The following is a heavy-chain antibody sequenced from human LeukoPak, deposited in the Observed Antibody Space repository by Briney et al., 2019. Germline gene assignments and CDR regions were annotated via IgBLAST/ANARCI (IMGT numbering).Heavy chain of an antibody. CDR3: ANHRTPDRYHWNYFDY. J-gene: IGHJ4*02. Sequence: PGGSLRLSCAASGFTFSSYEMSWVRQAPGTGLEWVSSIGGHARSTYYADSVIGRFTVSRDDSKNTLYLQMNSLRADDTAIYYCANHRTPDRYHWNYFDYWGQGTLVTVSS. V-gene: IGHV3-23*01. CDR2: IGGHARST. CDR1: GFTFSSYE. D-gene: IGHD1-20*01.